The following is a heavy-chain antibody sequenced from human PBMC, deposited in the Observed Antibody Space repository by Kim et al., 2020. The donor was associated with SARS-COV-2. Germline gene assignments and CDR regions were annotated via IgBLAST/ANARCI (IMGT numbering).Heavy chain of an antibody. CDR3: AKDIGPDITVNDY. Sequence: GGSLRLSCAASGFTFDDYAMHWVRQAPGKGLEWVSGISWNSGSIGYADSVKGRFTISRDNAKNSLYLQMNSLRAEDTALYYCAKDIGPDITVNDYWGQGTLVTVSS. CDR1: GFTFDDYA. D-gene: IGHD4-17*01. J-gene: IGHJ4*02. CDR2: ISWNSGSI. V-gene: IGHV3-9*01.